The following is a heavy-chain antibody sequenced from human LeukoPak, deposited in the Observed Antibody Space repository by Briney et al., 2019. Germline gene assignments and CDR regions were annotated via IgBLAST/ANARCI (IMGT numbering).Heavy chain of an antibody. V-gene: IGHV3-23*01. J-gene: IGHJ4*02. D-gene: IGHD2-2*01. CDR2: ISGSGGST. Sequence: GGSLRLSCAASGFTFSSYAMSWVRQAPGKGLEWVSAISGSGGSTYYADSVKGRFTISRDNSKNTLYLQMNSLRAEDTAVYYCAKVGLDIVVVPAASYFDYWGQGTLVTVS. CDR3: AKVGLDIVVVPAASYFDY. CDR1: GFTFSSYA.